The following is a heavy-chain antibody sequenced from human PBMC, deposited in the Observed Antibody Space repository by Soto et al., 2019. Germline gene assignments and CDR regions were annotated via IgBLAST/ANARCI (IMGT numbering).Heavy chain of an antibody. CDR1: GFTFSTSA. J-gene: IGHJ4*02. CDR2: TDDSGRST. Sequence: GSLRLSCAASGFTFSTSAMSWVRQAPGKGLEWVSATDDSGRSTYYADSVKGRFTISRDNSKNTVSLQMNSLRAEDTAVYYCAEIQQWTVFDFWGQGALVTVSS. D-gene: IGHD6-19*01. V-gene: IGHV3-23*01. CDR3: AEIQQWTVFDF.